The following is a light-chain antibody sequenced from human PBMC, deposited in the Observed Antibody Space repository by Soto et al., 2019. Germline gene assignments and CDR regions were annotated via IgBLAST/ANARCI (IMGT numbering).Light chain of an antibody. CDR3: QSYDSGLSAWV. J-gene: IGLJ3*02. CDR1: SSNIGAGYG. CDR2: GDS. Sequence: QSVLTQPPSVSGAPGQRVTISCTGSSSNIGAGYGVHWYQQLPGTAPKLLIYGDSNRPSGVPDRFSGSKSGTSASLAITGLQAEDEADYYCQSYDSGLSAWVFGGGTKVTVL. V-gene: IGLV1-40*01.